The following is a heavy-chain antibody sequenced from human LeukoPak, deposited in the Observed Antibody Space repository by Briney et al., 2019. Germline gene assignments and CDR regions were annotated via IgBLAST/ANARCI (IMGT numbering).Heavy chain of an antibody. D-gene: IGHD7-27*01. V-gene: IGHV3-21*04. Sequence: GGSLRLSCAASGFTFSSYSMNWVRQAPGKGLEWVSSISSSSSYIYYADSVKGRFTISRDNSKSTLYLQMNSLRTEDTAIYYCANNWGAVAYWGQGTLVTVSS. CDR1: GFTFSSYS. CDR3: ANNWGAVAY. CDR2: ISSSSSYI. J-gene: IGHJ4*02.